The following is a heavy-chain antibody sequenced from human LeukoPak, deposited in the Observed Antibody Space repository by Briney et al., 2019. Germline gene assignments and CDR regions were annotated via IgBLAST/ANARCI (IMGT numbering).Heavy chain of an antibody. D-gene: IGHD2-21*01. J-gene: IGHJ4*01. CDR2: IEHAGRS. Sequence: SETLSLTCAVYGESLSGYYWSWIRQTPGKGLEWIGEIEHAGRSNYSPSLKRRVVMSVDTSKNQFSLKVNSVTAAETGVYYCAREAVRAIGSPYFFDSWGHGTLVTVSS. V-gene: IGHV4-34*01. CDR1: GESLSGYY. CDR3: AREAVRAIGSPYFFDS.